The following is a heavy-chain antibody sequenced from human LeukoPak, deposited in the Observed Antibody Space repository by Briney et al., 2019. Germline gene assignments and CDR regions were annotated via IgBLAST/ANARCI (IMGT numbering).Heavy chain of an antibody. CDR1: GFTFSSYS. CDR3: ARDLVEPPRTYYFDF. V-gene: IGHV3-21*01. CDR2: ISSSSSYI. Sequence: GGSLRLSCAASGFTFSSYSMNWVRQAPGKGLEWVSSISSSSSYIYYADSVKGRFTISRDNAKNSLYLQMNSLRAEDTAVYYCARDLVEPPRTYYFDFCGQETLVTVSS. J-gene: IGHJ4*02. D-gene: IGHD1-26*01.